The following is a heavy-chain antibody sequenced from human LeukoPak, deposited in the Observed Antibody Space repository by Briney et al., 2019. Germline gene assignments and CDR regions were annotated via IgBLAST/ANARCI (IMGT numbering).Heavy chain of an antibody. CDR3: HSESLWFGSPTGGFDY. CDR1: GYSISSGYY. Sequence: SETLSLTCAVSGYSISSGYYWGWIRQPPGKGLEWIGSIYHSGSTYYNPSLKSRVTISVDTSKNQFSLKLCSVTAADTAVYYCHSESLWFGSPTGGFDYWGQGTLVTVSS. D-gene: IGHD3-10*01. CDR2: IYHSGST. J-gene: IGHJ4*02. V-gene: IGHV4-38-2*01.